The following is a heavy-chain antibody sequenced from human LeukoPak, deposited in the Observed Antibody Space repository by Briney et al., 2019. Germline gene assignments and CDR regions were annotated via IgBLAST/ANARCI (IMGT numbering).Heavy chain of an antibody. CDR1: RFPFSHYW. CDR3: ARDIGDY. J-gene: IGHJ4*02. V-gene: IGHV3-7*01. Sequence: GGSLRLSCAASRFPFSHYWMTWVRQVPGKGLEWVANIKHDGSGQYYVDSVKGRFAISRDDAKNSLYLQMNNLRAEDTALYYCARDIGDYWGQGTLVTVSS. CDR2: IKHDGSGQ. D-gene: IGHD2-15*01.